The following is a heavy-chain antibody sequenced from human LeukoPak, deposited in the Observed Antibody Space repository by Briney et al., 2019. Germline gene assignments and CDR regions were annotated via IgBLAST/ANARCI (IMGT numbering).Heavy chain of an antibody. CDR2: IYYSGNT. V-gene: IGHV4-59*01. CDR1: GGSMRSNY. Sequence: ETLSLTCTVSGGSMRSNYWSLIRQPPGKGLEWIGNIYYSGNTNYNPSLKSRVTISIDPSKSQFSLKLSSVTAADTAIYYCVKDDGRWFDPWGQGTLVIVSS. CDR3: VKDDGRWFDP. J-gene: IGHJ5*02. D-gene: IGHD1-26*01.